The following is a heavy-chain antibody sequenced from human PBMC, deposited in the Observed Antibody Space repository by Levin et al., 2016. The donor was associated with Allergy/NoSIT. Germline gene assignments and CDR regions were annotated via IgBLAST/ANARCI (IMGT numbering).Heavy chain of an antibody. CDR2: IYSGGST. D-gene: IGHD6-19*01. Sequence: VRQAPGKGLEWVSVIYSGGSTYYADSVKGRFTISRDNSKNTLYLQMNSLRAEDTAVYYCARDRQYSSGCLVYWGQGTLVTVSS. V-gene: IGHV3-53*01. CDR3: ARDRQYSSGCLVY. J-gene: IGHJ4*02.